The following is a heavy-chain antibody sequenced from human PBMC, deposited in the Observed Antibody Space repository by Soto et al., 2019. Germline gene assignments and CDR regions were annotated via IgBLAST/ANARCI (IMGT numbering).Heavy chain of an antibody. Sequence: SETLSLTCTVSGGSISSGGYYWSWIRQHPGKGLEWIGYIYYSGSTYYNPSLKSRVTISVDTSKNQFSLKLSSVTAADTAVYYCARAPNGYKVDYWGQGTMVTVSS. CDR3: ARAPNGYKVDY. CDR1: GGSISSGGYY. J-gene: IGHJ4*02. D-gene: IGHD5-12*01. V-gene: IGHV4-31*03. CDR2: IYYSGST.